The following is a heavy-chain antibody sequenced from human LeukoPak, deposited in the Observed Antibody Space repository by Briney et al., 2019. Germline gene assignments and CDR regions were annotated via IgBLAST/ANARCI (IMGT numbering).Heavy chain of an antibody. CDR3: ARERTSYYFDY. D-gene: IGHD6-6*01. CDR1: GLTVSSNY. CDR2: IYSGGST. J-gene: IGHJ4*02. V-gene: IGHV3-66*01. Sequence: PGGSLRLSCAASGLTVSSNYMSWVRQAPGKGLEWVSLIYSGGSTYYADSVKGRFTISRDNSKNTLYLQMNSLRAEDTAVYYCARERTSYYFDYWGQGTLVTVSS.